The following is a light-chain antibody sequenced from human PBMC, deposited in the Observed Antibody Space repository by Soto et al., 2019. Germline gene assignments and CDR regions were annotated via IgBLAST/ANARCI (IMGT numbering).Light chain of an antibody. Sequence: NVLTQTPGTLSLYPKERATLSCRASQSVSSSYLAWYQQKPGQAPRLLIYGASSRATGIPDRFSGSGSGTEFTLTISSLQSEDFAVYYCQQYNNWPRTFGQGTKVDIK. CDR2: GAS. CDR3: QQYNNWPRT. V-gene: IGKV3-20*01. CDR1: QSVSSSY. J-gene: IGKJ1*01.